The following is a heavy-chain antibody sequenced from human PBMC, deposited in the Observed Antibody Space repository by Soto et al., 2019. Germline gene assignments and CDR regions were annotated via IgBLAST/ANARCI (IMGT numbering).Heavy chain of an antibody. D-gene: IGHD3-10*01. CDR2: IVVGSGNT. J-gene: IGHJ6*02. CDR3: AAAVGTMVRGVFYYHGMDV. V-gene: IGHV1-58*01. Sequence: GASVKVSCKGSGFTFTSSAVQWVRQARGQRLEWIGWIVVGSGNTNYAQKFQERVTITRDMSTSTAYMELSSLRSEDTAVYYCAAAVGTMVRGVFYYHGMDVWGQGTTVTVSS. CDR1: GFTFTSSA.